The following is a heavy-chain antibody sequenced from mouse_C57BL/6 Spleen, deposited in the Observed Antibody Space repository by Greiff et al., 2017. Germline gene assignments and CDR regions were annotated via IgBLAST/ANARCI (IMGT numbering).Heavy chain of an antibody. Sequence: VQGVESGAELVKPGASVKISCKASGYAFSSYWMNWVKQRPGKGLEWIGQIYPGDGDTNYNGKFKGKATLTADKSSSTAYMQLSSLTSEDSAVYFCARRGPMDYWGQGTSVTVSS. J-gene: IGHJ4*01. V-gene: IGHV1-80*01. CDR2: IYPGDGDT. CDR1: GYAFSSYW. CDR3: ARRGPMDY. D-gene: IGHD3-3*01.